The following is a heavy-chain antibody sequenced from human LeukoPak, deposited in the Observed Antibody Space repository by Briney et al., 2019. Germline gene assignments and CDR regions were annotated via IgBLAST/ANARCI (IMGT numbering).Heavy chain of an antibody. CDR3: AGCRDGYTIGY. V-gene: IGHV4-38-2*02. CDR2: IYHSGIT. CDR1: GYSIRSGFY. D-gene: IGHD5-24*01. J-gene: IGHJ4*02. Sequence: SETLSLTCTVSGYSIRSGFYWGWIRQPPGKGLEWIGNIYHSGITYYTPSLKSRVTISVDTSKNQFSLKLSSVTAADTAVYYCAGCRDGYTIGYWGQGTLVTVSS.